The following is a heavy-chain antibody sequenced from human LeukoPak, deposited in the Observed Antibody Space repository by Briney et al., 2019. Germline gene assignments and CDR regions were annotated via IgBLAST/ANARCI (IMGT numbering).Heavy chain of an antibody. V-gene: IGHV4-30-4*07. Sequence: SETLSLTCTVSGGSIRSGAYSWSWIRQPPGKGLEWIGYIYYSGSTYYNPSLKSRVTISVDTSKNQFSLKLSSVTAADTAVYYCARGPRVGYSYRPPDYWGQGTLVTVSS. J-gene: IGHJ4*02. CDR2: IYYSGST. CDR3: ARGPRVGYSYRPPDY. D-gene: IGHD5-18*01. CDR1: GGSIRSGAYS.